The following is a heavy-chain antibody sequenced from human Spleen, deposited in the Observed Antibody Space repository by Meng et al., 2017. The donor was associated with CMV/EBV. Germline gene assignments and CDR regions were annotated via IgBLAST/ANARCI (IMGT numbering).Heavy chain of an antibody. CDR3: ARPSGSAPNWFDP. J-gene: IGHJ5*02. CDR2: INPHSGSP. CDR1: GYTFTGYY. Sequence: ASGYTFTGYYIHWVRQAPGQGLEWMGWINPHSGSPHYAQNFLGRVTMTRDTSISTAYMELSSLRSDDTAVYYCARPSGSAPNWFDPWGQGTLVTVSS. V-gene: IGHV1-2*02. D-gene: IGHD1-26*01.